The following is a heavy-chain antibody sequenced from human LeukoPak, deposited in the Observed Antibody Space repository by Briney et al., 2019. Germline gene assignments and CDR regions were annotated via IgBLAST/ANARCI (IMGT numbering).Heavy chain of an antibody. J-gene: IGHJ5*02. Sequence: SETLSLTCAVYGGSFSGYYWSWIRQPPGKGLEWIGSIYYSGSTYYNPSLKSRVTISVDTSKNQFSLKLSSVTAADTAVYYCARKNQVYCSGGSCYNWFDPWGQGTLVTVSS. CDR1: GGSFSGYY. CDR2: IYYSGST. D-gene: IGHD2-15*01. CDR3: ARKNQVYCSGGSCYNWFDP. V-gene: IGHV4-34*01.